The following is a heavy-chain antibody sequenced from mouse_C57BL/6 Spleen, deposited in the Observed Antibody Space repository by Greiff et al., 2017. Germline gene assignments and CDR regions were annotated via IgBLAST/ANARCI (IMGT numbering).Heavy chain of an antibody. J-gene: IGHJ2*01. Sequence: VQLQQSGPELVKPGASVKISCKASGYTFTDYYMNWVKQSHGKSLEWIGDINPNNGGTSYNQKFKGKATLTVDKSSSTAYMELRSLTSEDSAVYYCARDGSRGFDYWGQGTTLTVSS. CDR1: GYTFTDYY. CDR2: INPNNGGT. V-gene: IGHV1-26*01. D-gene: IGHD1-1*01. CDR3: ARDGSRGFDY.